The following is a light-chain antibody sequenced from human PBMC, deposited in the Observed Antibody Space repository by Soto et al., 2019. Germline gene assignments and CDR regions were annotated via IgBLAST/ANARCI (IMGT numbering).Light chain of an antibody. V-gene: IGKV3-15*01. CDR1: QSVSSN. CDR3: QQYNNWLYT. J-gene: IGKJ2*01. Sequence: EIVMTQSPATLSVSPGERATLSCRASQSVSSNLAWYQQKPGQAPRLLIYGASPRATGIPARFSGSGSGTEFTLTISSLQSEDFAVYYCQQYNNWLYTFGQGTKLEIK. CDR2: GAS.